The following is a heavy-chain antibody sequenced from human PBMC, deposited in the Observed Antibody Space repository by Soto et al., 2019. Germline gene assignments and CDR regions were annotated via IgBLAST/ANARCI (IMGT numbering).Heavy chain of an antibody. J-gene: IGHJ6*02. CDR1: GFTFSSYD. D-gene: IGHD5-18*01. CDR2: IGTAGDT. Sequence: GGSLRLSCAASGFTFSSYDMHWVRQATGKGLEWVSAIGTAGDTYYPGSVKGRFTISRENAKNSLYLQMNSLRAGDTAVYYCARGRYSYDPYYYYGMDVWGQGTTVTVSS. CDR3: ARGRYSYDPYYYYGMDV. V-gene: IGHV3-13*01.